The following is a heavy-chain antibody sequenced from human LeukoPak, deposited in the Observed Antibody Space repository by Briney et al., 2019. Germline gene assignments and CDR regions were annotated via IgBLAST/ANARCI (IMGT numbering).Heavy chain of an antibody. CDR3: ARTTIFGPVVLSDH. CDR1: GFTFSSPA. J-gene: IGHJ4*02. CDR2: IHHSGST. V-gene: IGHV4-59*08. D-gene: IGHD3/OR15-3a*01. Sequence: GSLRLSCAASGFTFSSPAMTWVRQPPEKGLEWIGYIHHSGSTKYNPSLKSRVTMSVDTAKNQFSLKLSSVTAADTAVYYCARTTIFGPVVLSDHWGQGTLVTVSS.